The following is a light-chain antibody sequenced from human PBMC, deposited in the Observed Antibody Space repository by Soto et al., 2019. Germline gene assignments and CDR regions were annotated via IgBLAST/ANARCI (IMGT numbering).Light chain of an antibody. Sequence: DIQMTQSPSYLSASVGDRVTITCRASQSISSYLNWYQQKPGKAPKLLIYAASSLQSGVPSRFSGSEAGTDFTLTISSLQHEDFATYYCQQSYSTPRTFGGGTKVEIK. CDR3: QQSYSTPRT. J-gene: IGKJ4*01. CDR2: AAS. V-gene: IGKV1-39*01. CDR1: QSISSY.